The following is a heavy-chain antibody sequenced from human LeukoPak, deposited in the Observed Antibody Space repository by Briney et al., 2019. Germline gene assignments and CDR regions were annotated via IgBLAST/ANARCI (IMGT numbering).Heavy chain of an antibody. V-gene: IGHV4-34*01. Sequence: SETLSLTCAVYGGSFSGYYWSWIRPPPGKGLEWIGEINHSGSTNYNPSLKSRVTISVDTSKNQFSLKLSSVTAADTAVYYCARGLTTRSFDYWGQGTLVTVSS. D-gene: IGHD4-4*01. CDR1: GGSFSGYY. CDR3: ARGLTTRSFDY. J-gene: IGHJ4*02. CDR2: INHSGST.